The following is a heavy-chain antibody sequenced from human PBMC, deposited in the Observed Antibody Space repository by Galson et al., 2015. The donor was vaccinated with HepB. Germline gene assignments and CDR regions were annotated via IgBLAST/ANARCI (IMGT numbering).Heavy chain of an antibody. D-gene: IGHD3-22*01. CDR2: ISNSGGST. V-gene: IGHV3-23*01. CDR1: GLTFSNFA. Sequence: SLRLSCAASGLTFSNFAMYWVRQAPGKGLEWVSAISNSGGSTYYTDSVKGRFTISRDNSKNTLYLQMNSLRAEDTAVYYCAKGGYNYYFDYWGQGTLVTVSS. J-gene: IGHJ4*02. CDR3: AKGGYNYYFDY.